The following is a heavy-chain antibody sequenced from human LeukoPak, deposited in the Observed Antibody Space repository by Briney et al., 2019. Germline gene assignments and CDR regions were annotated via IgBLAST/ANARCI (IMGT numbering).Heavy chain of an antibody. CDR1: GFTVSSNY. J-gene: IGHJ6*03. Sequence: GGSLRLSCATSGFTVSSNYMSWVRQAPGKGLEWVSVIYSDGSTYYADSVKGRFTISRDNSKNTLYLQMNSLRAEDTAVYYCARAGGYSGYEPYYYYMDVWGKGTTVTVSS. V-gene: IGHV3-53*05. CDR3: ARAGGYSGYEPYYYYMDV. D-gene: IGHD5-12*01. CDR2: IYSDGST.